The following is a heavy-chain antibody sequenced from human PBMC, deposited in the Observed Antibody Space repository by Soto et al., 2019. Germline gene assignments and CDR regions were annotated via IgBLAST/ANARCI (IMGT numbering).Heavy chain of an antibody. J-gene: IGHJ4*02. D-gene: IGHD2-8*01. CDR2: FDPSDART. Sequence: PGESLKIYCEASGYMFPIYHIYWVRQMPGKGPEWVGKFDPSDARTMYRPSSRARITISVDKSINTAYLEWGRLKASDTAMYYCARYDSNGECDFWGQGTQVTVSS. V-gene: IGHV5-10-1*01. CDR3: ARYDSNGECDF. CDR1: GYMFPIYH.